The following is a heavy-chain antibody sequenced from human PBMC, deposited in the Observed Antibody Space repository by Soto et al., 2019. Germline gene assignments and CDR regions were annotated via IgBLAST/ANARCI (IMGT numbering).Heavy chain of an antibody. Sequence: QVQLVESGGGVVQPGTSLRVSCEVSGFILSSYAIHWVRQAPGKGLEWGAVTSNDGKKVSYADSVKGRFTVSRDNSKNTVALQMNSLRSEDTAVYFCAKAGEVFGLVIFAYLDSWGQGSLVTFSA. CDR3: AKAGEVFGLVIFAYLDS. D-gene: IGHD3-3*02. V-gene: IGHV3-30*18. CDR1: GFILSSYA. CDR2: TSNDGKKV. J-gene: IGHJ4*02.